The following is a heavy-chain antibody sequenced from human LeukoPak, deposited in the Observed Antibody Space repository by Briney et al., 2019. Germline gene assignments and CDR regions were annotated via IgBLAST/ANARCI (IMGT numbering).Heavy chain of an antibody. CDR2: MNPNSGNT. J-gene: IGHJ4*02. CDR1: GYTFTSYD. V-gene: IGHV1-8*01. D-gene: IGHD3-22*01. Sequence: ASVKVSCKASGYTFTSYDINWVRQATGQGLEWMGWMNPNSGNTGYAQKFQGRVTMTRNTSISTAYMELSSLRSEDTAVYYCAKGSAYYYDSSGYRSFDYWGQGTLVTVSS. CDR3: AKGSAYYYDSSGYRSFDY.